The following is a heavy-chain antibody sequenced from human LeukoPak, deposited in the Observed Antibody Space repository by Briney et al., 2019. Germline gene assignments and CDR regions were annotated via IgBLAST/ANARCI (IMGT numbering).Heavy chain of an antibody. D-gene: IGHD3-16*02. J-gene: IGHJ5*02. Sequence: GGSLRLSCAASGFTFSDYAMSWVRQAPGKGLEWLSVISGGSSGSTYYADSVTGRFTVSRDNSKNTVDLQMNSLRAEDTAVYYCAKGKEIMITFGGVIVIPKLVDPWGQGTLVTVSS. CDR2: ISGGSSGST. V-gene: IGHV3-23*01. CDR3: AKGKEIMITFGGVIVIPKLVDP. CDR1: GFTFSDYA.